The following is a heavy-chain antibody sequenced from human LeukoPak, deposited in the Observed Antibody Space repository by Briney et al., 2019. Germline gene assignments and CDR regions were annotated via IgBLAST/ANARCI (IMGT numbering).Heavy chain of an antibody. D-gene: IGHD6-6*01. Sequence: GRSLRLYCAASGFTFDDYAMHWVRQAPGKGLEWVSGISWNSGSIGYADSVKGRFTISRDNAKNSLYLQMNSLRAEDMALYYCAKVSSSWSRDVAFDIWGQGTMVTVSS. CDR3: AKVSSSWSRDVAFDI. CDR1: GFTFDDYA. J-gene: IGHJ3*02. V-gene: IGHV3-9*03. CDR2: ISWNSGSI.